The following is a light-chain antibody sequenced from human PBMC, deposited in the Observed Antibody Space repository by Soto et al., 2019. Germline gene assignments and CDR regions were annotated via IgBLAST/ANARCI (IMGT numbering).Light chain of an antibody. CDR1: SSDVGAYDY. V-gene: IGLV2-8*02. CDR3: ASEAVTDV. J-gene: IGLJ1*01. CDR2: EVS. Sequence: LTRPASANSSPGQSRTIICTSTSSDVGAYDYVSWYQQHPGKAPKLIIYEVSKRPSGVPDRFSGSKSGNTASLTVSGLRAEDEADYYCASEAVTDVFGTGTKVTVL.